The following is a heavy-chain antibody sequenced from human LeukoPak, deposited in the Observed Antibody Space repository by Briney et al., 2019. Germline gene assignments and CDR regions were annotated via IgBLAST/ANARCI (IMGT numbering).Heavy chain of an antibody. V-gene: IGHV4-4*02. D-gene: IGHD3-3*01. CDR1: GGSVTSTNW. CDR3: AREGGFFRPLDY. CDR2: VRLDGKT. J-gene: IGHJ4*02. Sequence: SETLSLTCGVSGGSVTSTNWWTWVRQPPGKGLEWIGEVRLDGKTNYNPSLESRLTISVDLSENHISLRLTSVTAADAAVYYCAREGGFFRPLDYSGQGTLVTVSS.